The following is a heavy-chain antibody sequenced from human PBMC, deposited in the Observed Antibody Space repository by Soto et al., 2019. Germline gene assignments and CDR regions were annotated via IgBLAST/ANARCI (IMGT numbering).Heavy chain of an antibody. V-gene: IGHV3-21*02. CDR2: INGRSNYK. J-gene: IGHJ4*02. CDR3: VSEDGLVGSNSAFDY. D-gene: IGHD1-26*01. CDR1: GFSFSTYN. Sequence: EVQVVESGGGLVKPGGSLRLSCATSGFSFSTYNMNWVRQAPGKGLEWVSSINGRSNYKYYTDSVKGRFAISRDNPKNSLYLQLDSLRVEDTAVYYCVSEDGLVGSNSAFDYWGQGTLVTVSS.